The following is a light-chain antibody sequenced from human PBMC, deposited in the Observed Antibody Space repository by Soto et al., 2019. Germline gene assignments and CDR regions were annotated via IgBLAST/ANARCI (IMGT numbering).Light chain of an antibody. CDR1: SSDVGGYNY. CDR3: SSYTNSTHVV. J-gene: IGLJ2*01. V-gene: IGLV2-14*03. CDR2: DVS. Sequence: QSALTQPASVSGSPGQSITISCTGTSSDVGGYNYVSWYQQHPDKAPKLMIFDVSSRPSGVSNRFSGSKSGSTASLTISGLQAEDEADYYCSSYTNSTHVVFGGGTKLTVL.